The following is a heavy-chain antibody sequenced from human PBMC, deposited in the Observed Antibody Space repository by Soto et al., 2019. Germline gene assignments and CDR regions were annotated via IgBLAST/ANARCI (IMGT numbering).Heavy chain of an antibody. J-gene: IGHJ5*02. D-gene: IGHD3-16*02. Sequence: DVQLLESGGGLVQPGGSLRLSCAASGFRFSTYDMSWVRQAPGKGLEWVSVMSGSGSGTYYADSVKGRFTISRDNSKNTLYLQMNSLRAEDTAVYYCVRSSGGVFGIIIEGSNWLAPWGQGSLVTVSS. CDR3: VRSSGGVFGIIIEGSNWLAP. V-gene: IGHV3-23*01. CDR2: MSGSGSGT. CDR1: GFRFSTYD.